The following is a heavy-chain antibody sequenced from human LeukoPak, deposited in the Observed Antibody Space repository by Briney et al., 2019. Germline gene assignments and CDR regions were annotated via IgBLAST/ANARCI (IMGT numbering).Heavy chain of an antibody. CDR3: ARGRGYSYGLRPNRRFYFDY. V-gene: IGHV4-34*01. D-gene: IGHD5-18*01. CDR1: GGSFSGYY. J-gene: IGHJ4*02. CDR2: INHSGST. Sequence: SETLSLTCAVYGGSFSGYYWSWIRQPPGKGLEWIGEINHSGSTNYNPSLKSRVTISVDTPKNQFSLKLSSVTAADTAVYYCARGRGYSYGLRPNRRFYFDYWGQGTLVTVSS.